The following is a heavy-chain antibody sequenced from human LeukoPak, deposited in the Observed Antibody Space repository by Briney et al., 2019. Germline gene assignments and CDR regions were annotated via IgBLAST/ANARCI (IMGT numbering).Heavy chain of an antibody. CDR2: SGST. CDR1: GDSGDSFSSYF. CDR3: ARTRRHYYGSGRNLTPWPAGLDV. D-gene: IGHD3-10*01. J-gene: IGHJ6*02. Sequence: SETLSLTCTVSGDSGDSFSSYFWTWLRQPPGKGLEWIGFSGSTNYNPSLKSRVTMAIDTSKRHFFLTLSSVTAADTAVYYCARTRRHYYGSGRNLTPWPAGLDVWGQGTTVTV. V-gene: IGHV4-59*02.